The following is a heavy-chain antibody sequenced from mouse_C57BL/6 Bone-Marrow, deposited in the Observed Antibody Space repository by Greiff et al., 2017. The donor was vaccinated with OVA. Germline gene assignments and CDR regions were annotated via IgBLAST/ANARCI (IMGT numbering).Heavy chain of an antibody. V-gene: IGHV1-81*01. CDR2: IYPRSGNT. CDR1: GYTFTSYG. J-gene: IGHJ3*01. CDR3: ARSLYYDYSSWFAY. Sequence: QVQLKQSGAELARPGASVKLSCKASGYTFTSYGISWVKQRTGQGLEWIGEIYPRSGNTYYNEKFKGKATLTADKSSSTAYMELRSLTSEDSAVYFCARSLYYDYSSWFAYWGQGTLVTVSA. D-gene: IGHD2-4*01.